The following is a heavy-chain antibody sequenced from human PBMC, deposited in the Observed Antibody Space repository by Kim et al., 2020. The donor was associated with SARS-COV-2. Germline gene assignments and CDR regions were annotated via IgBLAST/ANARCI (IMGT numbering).Heavy chain of an antibody. V-gene: IGHV3-30*04. D-gene: IGHD5-12*01. CDR2: MSFDGFSK. CDR1: GLYV. CDR3: ATEGGTSGRCGYFDY. Sequence: GGSLRLSCVTSGLYVIHWVRQAPGKGLEWVAAMSFDGFSKYFADSVKGRFTISRDDSRNTVWLQPNNLRDDDSAMYYCATEGGTSGRCGYFDYWSQGTL. J-gene: IGHJ4*02.